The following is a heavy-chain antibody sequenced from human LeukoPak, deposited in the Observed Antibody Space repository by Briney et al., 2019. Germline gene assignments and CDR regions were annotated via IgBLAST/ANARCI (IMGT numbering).Heavy chain of an antibody. J-gene: IGHJ4*02. Sequence: SETLSLTCTVSGGSINYYYWMWIRQPPGKGLEWIGYIYYSGGTHYNPSLKSRVTMLVDTSKNQFSLKLTAVTAADTAVYYCARSNGSGSYYFDYWGQGTLVTVSS. CDR3: ARSNGSGSYYFDY. CDR2: IYYSGGT. CDR1: GGSINYYY. V-gene: IGHV4-59*01. D-gene: IGHD3-10*01.